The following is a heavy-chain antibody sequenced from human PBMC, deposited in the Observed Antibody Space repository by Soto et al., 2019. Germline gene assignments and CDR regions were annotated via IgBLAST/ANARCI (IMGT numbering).Heavy chain of an antibody. D-gene: IGHD3-10*01. V-gene: IGHV6-1*01. Sequence: SQTLSLTCPISGDSVSSNSATWNWIRQSPSRGLEWLGRTYYRSKWYNDYSVSVKSRMTINPDTSKNQFSLQLNSVTPEDTAVYYCAREITMVRGVKSSYCYGMDVWSQGITVTVS. CDR2: TYYRSKWYN. CDR1: GDSVSSNSAT. J-gene: IGHJ6*02. CDR3: AREITMVRGVKSSYCYGMDV.